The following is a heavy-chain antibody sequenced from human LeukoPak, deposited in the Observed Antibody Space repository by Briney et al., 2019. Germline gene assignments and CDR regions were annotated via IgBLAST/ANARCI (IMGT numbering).Heavy chain of an antibody. CDR2: IGTAGET. CDR1: GFTFSNYD. D-gene: IGHD5-24*01. Sequence: GGSLRLSCAGSGFTFSNYDMHWVRQPTGKGLEWVSTIGTAGETYYPDSVKGRFAISRDNAKNLLFLQINSLRVEDTAVYYCARETPRRGETRDGYRWGQGTVVTVSS. V-gene: IGHV3-13*01. J-gene: IGHJ4*02. CDR3: ARETPRRGETRDGYR.